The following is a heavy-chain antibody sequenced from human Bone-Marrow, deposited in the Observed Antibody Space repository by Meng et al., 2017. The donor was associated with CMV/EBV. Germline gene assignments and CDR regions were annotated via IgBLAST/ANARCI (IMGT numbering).Heavy chain of an antibody. J-gene: IGHJ4*02. Sequence: GESLKISCAASGFTFSSYSMNWVRQAPGKGLGWVSSISGTSSYIYYADSVKGRFTISRDNAKNSLYLQMNSLRAEDTAVYYCASYDFWSGYDYWGQGTLVTVSS. D-gene: IGHD3-3*01. CDR2: ISGTSSYI. V-gene: IGHV3-21*01. CDR3: ASYDFWSGYDY. CDR1: GFTFSSYS.